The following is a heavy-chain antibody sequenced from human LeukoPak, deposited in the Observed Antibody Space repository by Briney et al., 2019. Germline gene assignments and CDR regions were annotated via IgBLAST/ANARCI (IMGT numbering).Heavy chain of an antibody. CDR3: AREWGYCSGGSCRDDAFDI. D-gene: IGHD2-15*01. CDR2: ISSSSSYI. CDR1: GFTFSSYS. V-gene: IGHV3-21*01. J-gene: IGHJ3*02. Sequence: PGGSLRLSCAASGFTFSSYSMNWVRQAPGKGLEWVSSISSSSSYIYYADSVKGRFTISRDNAKNSLYLQMNSLRAEDTAVYYCAREWGYCSGGSCRDDAFDIWGQGTMVTVSS.